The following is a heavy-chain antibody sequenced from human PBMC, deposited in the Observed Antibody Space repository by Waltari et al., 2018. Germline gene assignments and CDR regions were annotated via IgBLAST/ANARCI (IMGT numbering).Heavy chain of an antibody. CDR3: ARRHCSSTSCQYYFDY. CDR1: GYTFTGYY. D-gene: IGHD2-2*01. CDR2: INPNSGGT. V-gene: IGHV1-2*06. J-gene: IGHJ4*02. Sequence: CKASGYTFTGYYMHWLRQAPGQGLEWMGRINPNSGGTNYAQKFQGRVIMTRDTSISTAYMELSRLRSDDTAVYYCARRHCSSTSCQYYFDYWGQGTLVTVSS.